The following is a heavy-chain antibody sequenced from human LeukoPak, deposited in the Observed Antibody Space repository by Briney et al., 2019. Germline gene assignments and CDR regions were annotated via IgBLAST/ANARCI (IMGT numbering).Heavy chain of an antibody. V-gene: IGHV4-34*01. Sequence: SETLSLTCAVYGGSFSGYYWSWIRQPPGKGLEWIGEINHSGSTNYNPSLKSRVTISVDTSKNQFSLKLSSVTAADTAVYYCARPPGYYDSSGYYYWGQGTLVTVSS. CDR2: INHSGST. J-gene: IGHJ4*02. CDR3: ARPPGYYDSSGYYY. D-gene: IGHD3-22*01. CDR1: GGSFSGYY.